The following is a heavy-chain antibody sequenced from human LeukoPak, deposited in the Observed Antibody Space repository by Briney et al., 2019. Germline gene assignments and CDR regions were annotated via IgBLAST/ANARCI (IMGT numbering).Heavy chain of an antibody. CDR1: GFTFTSSA. J-gene: IGHJ3*02. V-gene: IGHV1-58*01. CDR3: AAVGRYSYAYHDAFDI. D-gene: IGHD5-18*01. Sequence: TSVKVSCKASGFTFTSSAVQWVRQARGQRLEWIGWIVVGSGNTNYAQKFQERATITRDMSTSTAYMELSSLRSEDTAVYYCAAVGRYSYAYHDAFDIWGQGTMVTVSS. CDR2: IVVGSGNT.